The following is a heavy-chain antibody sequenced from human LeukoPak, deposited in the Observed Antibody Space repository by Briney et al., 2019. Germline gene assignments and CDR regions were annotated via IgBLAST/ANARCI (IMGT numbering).Heavy chain of an antibody. CDR2: IYHSGST. D-gene: IGHD6-6*01. Sequence: SETLSLTCAVSGGSISSGGYSWSWIRQPPGKGLEWIGYIYHSGSTYYNPSLKSRVTISVDRSKNQFSLRLSSVTAADTAVYYCARYRYSSFDYWGQGTLVTVS. CDR1: GGSISSGGYS. J-gene: IGHJ4*02. CDR3: ARYRYSSFDY. V-gene: IGHV4-30-2*01.